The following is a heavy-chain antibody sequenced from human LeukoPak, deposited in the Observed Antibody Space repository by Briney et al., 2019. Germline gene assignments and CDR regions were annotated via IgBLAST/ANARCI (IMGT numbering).Heavy chain of an antibody. D-gene: IGHD6-13*01. CDR2: INHSGGT. J-gene: IGHJ4*02. CDR3: ARHRRIPAAGIRGYDY. V-gene: IGHV4-34*01. Sequence: SETLSLTCTVSGGSISSYYWNWIRQPPGKGLEWIGDINHSGGTNYIPSLKSRVTISVDTSKKQFSLKLTSVTAADTAVYYGARHRRIPAAGIRGYDYWGQGILVTVSS. CDR1: GGSISSYY.